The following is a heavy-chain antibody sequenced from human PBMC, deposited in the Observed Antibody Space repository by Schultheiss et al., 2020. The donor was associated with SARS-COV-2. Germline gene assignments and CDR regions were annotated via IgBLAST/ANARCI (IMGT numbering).Heavy chain of an antibody. D-gene: IGHD6-13*01. CDR2: IYYSGST. CDR3: ARVSLQQLVRDYYYMDV. J-gene: IGHJ6*03. CDR1: GVSVSSGGYS. Sequence: SETLSLTCAVSGVSVSSGGYSWSWIRQPPGKGLEWIGYIYYSGSTNYNPSLKSRVTISVDTSKNQFSLKLSSVTAADTAVYYCARVSLQQLVRDYYYMDVWGKGTTVTVSS. V-gene: IGHV4-61*08.